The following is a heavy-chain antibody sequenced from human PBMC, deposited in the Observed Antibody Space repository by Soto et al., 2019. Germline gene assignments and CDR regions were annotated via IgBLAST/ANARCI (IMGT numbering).Heavy chain of an antibody. J-gene: IGHJ4*02. D-gene: IGHD3-22*01. CDR1: GGSFSGYF. V-gene: IGHV4-34*12. CDR3: ARPHYDSNTFYYFFDY. Sequence: SETLSLTCTVYGGSFSGYFWSWIRQPPGKGLEWIGEIFHGGSTNYSPSLRSRVTISVDTSKNQFSLELSSVTAADTAVYYCARPHYDSNTFYYFFDYWGQGTLVTVSS. CDR2: IFHGGST.